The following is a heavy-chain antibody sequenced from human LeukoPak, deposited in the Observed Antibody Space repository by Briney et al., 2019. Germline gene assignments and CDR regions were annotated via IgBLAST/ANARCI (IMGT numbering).Heavy chain of an antibody. V-gene: IGHV3-21*01. Sequence: GVSLRLSCTASGFTFSSYSMNWVRQAPGQGLEWVSSISSGGSYIFHADSVKGRFTISRDNAQNTLYLQMNSLRAEDTAVYYCAREGPINNGDLDYWGQGTLVTVSS. D-gene: IGHD1/OR15-1a*01. CDR3: AREGPINNGDLDY. J-gene: IGHJ4*02. CDR2: ISSGGSYI. CDR1: GFTFSSYS.